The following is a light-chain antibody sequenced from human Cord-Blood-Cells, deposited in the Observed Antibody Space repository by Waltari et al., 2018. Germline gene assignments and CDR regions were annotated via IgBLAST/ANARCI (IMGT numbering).Light chain of an antibody. V-gene: IGLV2-14*01. Sequence: QSALTQPASVSGSPGQSITISCTGTSSDVGGYNYFSWYQQHPGKAPKLMIYEVSNRPSGVSNRFSGSKSGNTASLTISGREAEAEADYYCSSYTSSSILVFGGGTKLTVL. CDR1: SSDVGGYNY. CDR3: SSYTSSSILV. J-gene: IGLJ3*02. CDR2: EVS.